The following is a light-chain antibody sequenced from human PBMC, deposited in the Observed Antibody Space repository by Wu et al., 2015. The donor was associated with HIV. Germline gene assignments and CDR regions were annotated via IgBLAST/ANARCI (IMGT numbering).Light chain of an antibody. V-gene: IGKV3-20*01. CDR1: QSVSSN. Sequence: EIVMTQSPATLSVSPGERATLSCRASQSVSSNLAWYQQKPGQAPRLLMYGGVSRAAGIPDRFSGSGPGPDFTLTISRVEPEDFAVYYCQQTGTSPYSFGQGTRLEIK. CDR2: GGV. J-gene: IGKJ2*03. CDR3: QQTGTSPYS.